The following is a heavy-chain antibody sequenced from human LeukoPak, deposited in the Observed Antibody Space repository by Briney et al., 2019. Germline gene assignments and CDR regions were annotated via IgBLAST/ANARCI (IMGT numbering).Heavy chain of an antibody. Sequence: PGGSLRLPCAASGFTFSNYEMNWVRQAPGKGLEWVSYISNSGTTIYYTDSVKGRFTISRDNAQNSLYLQMNSLRAEDTAVYYCARGPADGSYDYWGQGTLVTFSS. CDR1: GFTFSNYE. V-gene: IGHV3-48*03. J-gene: IGHJ4*02. CDR3: ARGPADGSYDY. CDR2: ISNSGTTI. D-gene: IGHD1-26*01.